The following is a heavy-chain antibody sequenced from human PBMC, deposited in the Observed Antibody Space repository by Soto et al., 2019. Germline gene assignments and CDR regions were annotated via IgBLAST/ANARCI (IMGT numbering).Heavy chain of an antibody. CDR2: IYYSGST. CDR3: ARGLYGSGSYYWYYYYGMDV. V-gene: IGHV4-59*12. J-gene: IGHJ6*02. Sequence: PSETLSLTCTVSGGSISSYYWSWIRQPPGKGLEWIGYIYYSGSTNYNPSLKSRVTISVDTSKNQFSLKLSSVTAADTAVYYCARGLYGSGSYYWYYYYGMDVWGQGTTVTVSS. D-gene: IGHD3-10*01. CDR1: GGSISSYY.